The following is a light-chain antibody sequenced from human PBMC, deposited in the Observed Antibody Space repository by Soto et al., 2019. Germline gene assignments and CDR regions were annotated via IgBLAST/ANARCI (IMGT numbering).Light chain of an antibody. CDR3: QSYDRSLSGSF. V-gene: IGLV2-11*01. J-gene: IGLJ1*01. Sequence: QSALTQPRSVSGSPGQSVTISCTGASSDVGGYNYVSWYQQHPGKAPKLMIYDVSKRPSGVPDRFSGSRSATSASLTITGLQAEDEADYYCQSYDRSLSGSFFGTGTKVT. CDR2: DVS. CDR1: SSDVGGYNY.